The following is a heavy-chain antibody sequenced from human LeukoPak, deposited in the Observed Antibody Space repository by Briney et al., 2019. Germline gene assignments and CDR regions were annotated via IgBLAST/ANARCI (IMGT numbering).Heavy chain of an antibody. CDR2: IIPIFGTA. Sequence: SVKASCKACGGTVSSYAISCVRQAPVQRLEWIGGIIPIFGTANYAQKFQGRVTITTDESTSTAYMELSSLRSEDTAVYYCAREGRRSGYFDYWGQGTLVTVSS. V-gene: IGHV1-69*05. CDR3: AREGRRSGYFDY. D-gene: IGHD3-22*01. J-gene: IGHJ4*02. CDR1: GGTVSSYA.